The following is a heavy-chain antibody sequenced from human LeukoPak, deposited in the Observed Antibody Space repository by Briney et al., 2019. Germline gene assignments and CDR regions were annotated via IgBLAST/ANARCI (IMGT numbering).Heavy chain of an antibody. D-gene: IGHD4-17*01. V-gene: IGHV3-48*02. CDR2: ISSSSSSTI. J-gene: IGHJ4*02. Sequence: GGSLRLSCAASGFTFSSYSMNWVRQAPGKGLEWVSYISSSSSSTIYYADSVKGRFTISRDNAKNSLYLQMNSLRDEDTAVYYCARDPATVTSADYWGQGTPVTVSS. CDR1: GFTFSSYS. CDR3: ARDPATVTSADY.